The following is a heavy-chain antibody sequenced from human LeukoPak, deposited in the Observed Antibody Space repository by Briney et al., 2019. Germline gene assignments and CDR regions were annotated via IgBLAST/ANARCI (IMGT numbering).Heavy chain of an antibody. D-gene: IGHD3-10*01. CDR2: MNPNSGNT. Sequence: ASVKVSCKASGYTFTGYDINWVRQATGQGLEWMGWMNPNSGNTGYAQKFQGRVTMTRNTSISTAYMELSSLRSEDTAVYYCARGDYYGSGFDPWGQGTLVTVSS. V-gene: IGHV1-8*01. CDR1: GYTFTGYD. J-gene: IGHJ5*02. CDR3: ARGDYYGSGFDP.